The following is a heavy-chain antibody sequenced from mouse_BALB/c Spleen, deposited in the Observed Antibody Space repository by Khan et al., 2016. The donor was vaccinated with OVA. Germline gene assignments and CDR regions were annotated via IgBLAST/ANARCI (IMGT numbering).Heavy chain of an antibody. CDR2: IWGGGGT. D-gene: IGHD2-14*01. Sequence: QVQLKESGPGLVAPSQSLSITCTVSGFSLSRYNIHWVRQPPGKGLEWLGMIWGGGGTDYNSTLKSRLSISKDNSKSQVFLKMISLQSDDTAMYYCARAYYRYDGYYAMDYWGQGTPVTVSS. CDR1: GFSLSRYN. CDR3: ARAYYRYDGYYAMDY. V-gene: IGHV2-6-4*01. J-gene: IGHJ4*01.